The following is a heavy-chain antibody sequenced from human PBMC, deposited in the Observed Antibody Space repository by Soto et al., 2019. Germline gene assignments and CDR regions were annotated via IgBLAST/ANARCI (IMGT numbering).Heavy chain of an antibody. D-gene: IGHD6-13*01. CDR3: ASVLNRYSSSWYNWFDP. CDR2: IYYSGST. V-gene: IGHV4-39*07. CDR1: GGSFSSGSYY. Sequence: SETLSLTCTVSGGSFSSGSYYWGWLRQPPGKGLEWIGSIYYSGSTYYNPSLKSRVTISVDTSKNQFSLKLSSVTAADTAVYYCASVLNRYSSSWYNWFDPWGQGTLVTVSS. J-gene: IGHJ5*02.